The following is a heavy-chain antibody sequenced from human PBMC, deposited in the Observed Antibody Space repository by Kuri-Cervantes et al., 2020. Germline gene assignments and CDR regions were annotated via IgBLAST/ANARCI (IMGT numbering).Heavy chain of an antibody. J-gene: IGHJ5*02. CDR2: IIPIFGTA. CDR3: ARNYNWNDVFSGGFDP. D-gene: IGHD1-1*01. CDR1: GGTFSSYA. Sequence: SVKVSCKASGGTFSSYAISWVRQAPGQGLEWMGGIIPIFGTANYAQKFQGRVTITVDESTSTAYMELSSLRSEDTAVYYCARNYNWNDVFSGGFDPWGQGTLVTVSS. V-gene: IGHV1-69*13.